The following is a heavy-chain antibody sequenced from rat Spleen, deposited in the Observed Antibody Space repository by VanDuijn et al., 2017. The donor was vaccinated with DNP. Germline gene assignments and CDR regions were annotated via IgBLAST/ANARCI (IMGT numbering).Heavy chain of an antibody. CDR3: ARGGILAY. J-gene: IGHJ3*01. CDR2: ISTSGGST. CDR1: GFTFSNYD. D-gene: IGHD1-11*01. V-gene: IGHV5-25*01. Sequence: EVQLVESGGGLVQPGRSLKLSCAASGFTFSNYDMAWVRQAPTKGLEWVASISTSGGSTYYRDSVKGRFTVSRDNAKSTLYLQMDSLRSEDTPTYYCARGGILAYWGQGTLVTVSS.